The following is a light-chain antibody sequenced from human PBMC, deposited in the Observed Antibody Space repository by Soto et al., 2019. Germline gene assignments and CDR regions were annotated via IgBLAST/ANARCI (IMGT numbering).Light chain of an antibody. J-gene: IGKJ4*01. CDR2: DAS. CDR1: HDITNY. CDR3: QQYDDLPLT. V-gene: IGKV1-33*01. Sequence: DIQMTHSPSSLSASAGDRVAITCQASHDITNYLNWYQQKPGKAPNLLIYDASNLQTGVPSRFSGSGSGTYFTFTISSLQPEDVATYYCQQYDDLPLTFGGGTKVDIK.